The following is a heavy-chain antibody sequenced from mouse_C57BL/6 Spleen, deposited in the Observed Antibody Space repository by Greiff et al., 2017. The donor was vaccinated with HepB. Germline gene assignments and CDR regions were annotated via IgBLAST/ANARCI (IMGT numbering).Heavy chain of an antibody. CDR1: GYTFTDYY. CDR3: ARLYYYGSSPYAMDY. J-gene: IGHJ4*01. D-gene: IGHD1-1*01. Sequence: VQLQQSGPVLVKPGASVKMSCKASGYTFTDYYMNWVKQSHGKSLEWIGVINPYNGGTSYNQKFKGKATLTVDKSSSTAYMELKSLTSEDSAVYYCARLYYYGSSPYAMDYWGQGTSVTVSS. CDR2: INPYNGGT. V-gene: IGHV1-19*01.